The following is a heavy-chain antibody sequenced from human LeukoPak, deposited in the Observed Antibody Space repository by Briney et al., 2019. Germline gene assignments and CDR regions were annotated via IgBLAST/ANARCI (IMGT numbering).Heavy chain of an antibody. Sequence: ASVKVSCTASGYTFTSYGISWVRQAPGQGLEWMGWISAYNGNTNYAQKLQGRVTMTTDTSTSTAYMELRSLRSDDTAVYYCARVPERGYSGYYYYYGMDVWGQGTTVTVSS. CDR1: GYTFTSYG. J-gene: IGHJ6*02. V-gene: IGHV1-18*01. D-gene: IGHD5-12*01. CDR2: ISAYNGNT. CDR3: ARVPERGYSGYYYYYGMDV.